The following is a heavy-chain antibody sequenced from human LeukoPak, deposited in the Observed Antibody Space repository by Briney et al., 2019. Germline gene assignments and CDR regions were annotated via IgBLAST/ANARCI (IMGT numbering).Heavy chain of an antibody. Sequence: SETQSLTCTVSGGSISSYYWSWIRQPPGKGLEWIGYIYTSGSTNYNPSLKSRVTISVDTSKNQFSLKLSSVTAADTAVYYCAGCTAAAYFDYWGQGTLVTVSS. V-gene: IGHV4-4*09. CDR1: GGSISSYY. CDR3: AGCTAAAYFDY. D-gene: IGHD6-13*01. J-gene: IGHJ4*02. CDR2: IYTSGST.